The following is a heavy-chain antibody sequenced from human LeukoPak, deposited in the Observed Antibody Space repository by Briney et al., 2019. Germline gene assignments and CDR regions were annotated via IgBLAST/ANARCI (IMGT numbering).Heavy chain of an antibody. CDR2: IYYSGST. Sequence: SETLSLTCTVSGGSISSSSYYWGWIRQPPGKGLEWIGSIYYSGSTYYNPSLKSRVTISVDTSKNQFSLKLSSVTAADTAVYYCARRPDSSRAPFDYWGQGTLVTVSS. J-gene: IGHJ4*02. CDR3: ARRPDSSRAPFDY. CDR1: GGSISSSSYY. V-gene: IGHV4-39*01. D-gene: IGHD6-13*01.